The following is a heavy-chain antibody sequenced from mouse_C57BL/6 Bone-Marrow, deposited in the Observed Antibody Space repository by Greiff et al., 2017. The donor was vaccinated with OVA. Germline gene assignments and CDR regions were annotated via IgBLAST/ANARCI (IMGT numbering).Heavy chain of an antibody. V-gene: IGHV1-82*01. J-gene: IGHJ2*01. Sequence: QVQLKESGPELVKPGASVKITCKASGYAFSSSWMNWVKQRPGKGLEWIGRIYPGDGDTNYNGKFKGKATLTADKSSSTAYMQLSSLTSEDSAVYFCARWDGYPYYFDYWGQGTTLTVSS. CDR3: ARWDGYPYYFDY. CDR2: IYPGDGDT. CDR1: GYAFSSSW. D-gene: IGHD2-3*01.